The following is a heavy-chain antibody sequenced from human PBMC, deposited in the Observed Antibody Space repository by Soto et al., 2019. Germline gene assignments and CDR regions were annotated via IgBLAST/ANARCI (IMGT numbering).Heavy chain of an antibody. V-gene: IGHV5-51*01. D-gene: IGHD6-25*01. J-gene: IGHJ4*02. Sequence: PGESLKISCKVSGYKFTAFWLGWVRQMPGKGPECMANIHPIDCETNYVPSFQGQVTSPADKSITTAVLHRSNMKASDTGIYFCAKLGYPGAIYFDSWGQGSLVTVSS. CDR1: GYKFTAFW. CDR3: AKLGYPGAIYFDS. CDR2: IHPIDCET.